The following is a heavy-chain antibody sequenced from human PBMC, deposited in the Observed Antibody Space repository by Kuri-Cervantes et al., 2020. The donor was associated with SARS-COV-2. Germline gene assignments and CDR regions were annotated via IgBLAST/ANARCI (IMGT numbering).Heavy chain of an antibody. V-gene: IGHV3-48*01. CDR2: ISSSSSTI. CDR3: ARRQLWFGDHVAFDI. Sequence: GESLKISCAASGFTFSSYSMNWVRQAPGKGLEWVSYISSSSSTIYYADPVKGRFTISRDNAKNSLYLQMNSLRAEDRAVYYCARRQLWFGDHVAFDIWGQGTVVTVSS. D-gene: IGHD3-10*01. J-gene: IGHJ3*02. CDR1: GFTFSSYS.